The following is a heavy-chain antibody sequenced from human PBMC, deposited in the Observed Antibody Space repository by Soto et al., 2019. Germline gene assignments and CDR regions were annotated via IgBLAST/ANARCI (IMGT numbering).Heavy chain of an antibody. J-gene: IGHJ6*02. V-gene: IGHV1-69*12. CDR2: IIPIFGTA. CDR3: ASRITGSPNYYSGMDV. Sequence: QVQLVQSGAEVKKPGSSVKVSCKASGGTFSSYAINWVRQAPGQGLEWMGGIIPIFGTADYAQKFQGRVTITADESTSPGYMELSSLSSEDTAVYYCASRITGSPNYYSGMDVCGQGTTVTVSS. CDR1: GGTFSSYA. D-gene: IGHD1-20*01.